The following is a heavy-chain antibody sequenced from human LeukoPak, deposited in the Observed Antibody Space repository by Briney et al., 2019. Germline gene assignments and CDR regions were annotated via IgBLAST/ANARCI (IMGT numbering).Heavy chain of an antibody. CDR3: AKDSGGPDHYGGNSREEGD. D-gene: IGHD4-23*01. CDR1: GFTFSSYG. CDR2: IRYDGSNK. V-gene: IGHV3-30*02. J-gene: IGHJ4*02. Sequence: PGGSLRLSCAASGFTFSSYGMHWVRQAPGEGLEWVAFIRYDGSNKYYADSVKGRFTISRDNSKNTLYLQMNSLRAEDTAVYYCAKDSGGPDHYGGNSREEGDWGQGTLVTVSS.